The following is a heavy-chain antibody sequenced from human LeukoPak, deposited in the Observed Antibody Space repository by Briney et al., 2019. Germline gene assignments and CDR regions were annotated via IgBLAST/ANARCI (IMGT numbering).Heavy chain of an antibody. D-gene: IGHD3-3*01. CDR2: ISSSSSYI. CDR3: ARDSMRGFWSGYFGY. CDR1: GFTFSSYS. J-gene: IGHJ4*02. V-gene: IGHV3-21*01. Sequence: GGSLRLSCAASGFTFSSYSMNWVRQAPGKGLEWVSSISSSSSYIYCADSVKGRFTISRDNAKNSLYLQMNSLRAEDTAVYYCARDSMRGFWSGYFGYWGQGTLVTVSS.